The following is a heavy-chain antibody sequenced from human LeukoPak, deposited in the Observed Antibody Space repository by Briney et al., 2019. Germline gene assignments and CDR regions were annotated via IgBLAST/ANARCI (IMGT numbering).Heavy chain of an antibody. V-gene: IGHV3-30*03. CDR2: ISYDGSNK. CDR1: GFTFSSYG. CDR3: ARDSGWRGYSGYREDYYYGMDV. J-gene: IGHJ6*04. D-gene: IGHD5-12*01. Sequence: LPGRSLRLSCAASGFTFSSYGMHWVRQAPGKGLEWVAVISYDGSNKYYADSVKGRFTISRDNAKNSLYLQMNSLRAEDTAVYYCARDSGWRGYSGYREDYYYGMDVWGKGTTVTVSS.